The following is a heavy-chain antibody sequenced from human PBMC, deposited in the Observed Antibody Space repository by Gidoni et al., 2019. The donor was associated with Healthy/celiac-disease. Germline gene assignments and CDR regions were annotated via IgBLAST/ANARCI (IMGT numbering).Heavy chain of an antibody. Sequence: QVQLVQSGAEVKKPGASVKFSCKASGYTFTSYDTNWVRQATGQGLEWMGWMNPNSDNTGNAQKFQGRVTMTRNTSISTAYMELSSLGSEDTAVYYCARGPRYKRIAVAGTSVDYWGQGTLVTVSS. D-gene: IGHD6-19*01. CDR2: MNPNSDNT. CDR3: ARGPRYKRIAVAGTSVDY. J-gene: IGHJ4*02. V-gene: IGHV1-8*01. CDR1: GYTFTSYD.